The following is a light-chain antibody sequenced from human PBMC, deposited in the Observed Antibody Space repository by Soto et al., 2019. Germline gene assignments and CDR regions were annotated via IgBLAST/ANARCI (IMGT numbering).Light chain of an antibody. CDR3: FSYSTSSSLYV. CDR1: SSDVGYDNY. CDR2: HVN. J-gene: IGLJ1*01. V-gene: IGLV2-14*01. Sequence: QSALTQPASVSGSPGQSITISCTGTSSDVGYDNYVSWFQQHPGKAPKLMIYHVNTRPSGISNRFSGSKSGDTASLTISGLQAEDEAEYSCFSYSTSSSLYVFGSGTKVTVL.